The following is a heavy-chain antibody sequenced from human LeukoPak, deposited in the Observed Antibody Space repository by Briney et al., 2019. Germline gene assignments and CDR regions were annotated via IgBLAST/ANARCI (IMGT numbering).Heavy chain of an antibody. CDR3: AKLAVRGVRAQDFDY. D-gene: IGHD3-10*01. V-gene: IGHV3-23*01. CDR2: ISGSGGST. J-gene: IGHJ4*02. Sequence: GGSLRLSCAASGITFSSYAMSWVRQAPGKGLEWVSAISGSGGSTYYADSVKGRFTISRDNSKNTLYLQMNSLRAEDTAVYYCAKLAVRGVRAQDFDYWGQGTLVTVSS. CDR1: GITFSSYA.